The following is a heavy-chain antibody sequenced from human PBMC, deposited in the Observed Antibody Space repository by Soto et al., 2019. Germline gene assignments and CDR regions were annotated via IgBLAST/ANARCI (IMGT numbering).Heavy chain of an antibody. CDR1: GGTFSSYT. V-gene: IGHV1-69*02. D-gene: IGHD3-22*01. J-gene: IGHJ4*02. CDR3: ARGLLSYYDSSGSPDY. CDR2: IIPILGIA. Sequence: GASVKVSCKASGGTFSSYTISCVRQAPGQGLEWMGRIIPILGIANYAQKFQGRVTITADKSTSTAYMELSSLRSEDTAVYYCARGLLSYYDSSGSPDYWGQGTLVTVS.